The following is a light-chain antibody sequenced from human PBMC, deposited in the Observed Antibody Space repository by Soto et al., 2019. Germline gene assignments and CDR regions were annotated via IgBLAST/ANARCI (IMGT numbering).Light chain of an antibody. Sequence: EIVMKQSPATLSVSPGERATLSCRASQSISSNLAWYQQKPVQAPRLLIYGASTRATAIPARFSGSGSGTEFTLTISSLQSEDFAAYYCQQYNSWPITFGQGTRLE. V-gene: IGKV3-15*01. CDR1: QSISSN. CDR2: GAS. J-gene: IGKJ5*01. CDR3: QQYNSWPIT.